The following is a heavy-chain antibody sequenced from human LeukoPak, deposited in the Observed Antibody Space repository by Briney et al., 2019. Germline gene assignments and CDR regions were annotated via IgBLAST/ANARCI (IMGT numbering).Heavy chain of an antibody. CDR2: IIPILGIA. CDR1: GGTFSSYA. J-gene: IGHJ5*02. Sequence: SVKVSCKASGGTFSSYAISWVRQAPGQGLEWMGRIIPILGIANYAQKFQGRVTITADKSTSTAYMELSSLRSEDTAVYYCARDYYDSSGYWNPWGQGTLVTVSS. V-gene: IGHV1-69*04. CDR3: ARDYYDSSGYWNP. D-gene: IGHD3-22*01.